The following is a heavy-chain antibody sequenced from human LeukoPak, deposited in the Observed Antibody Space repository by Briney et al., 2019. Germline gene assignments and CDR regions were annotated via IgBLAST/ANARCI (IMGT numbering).Heavy chain of an antibody. J-gene: IGHJ6*03. V-gene: IGHV3-48*03. CDR3: ARDVPYWHYYGSGSSYGYMDV. CDR1: GFTFSSYE. CDR2: ISSSGSAI. Sequence: PGGSLRLSCAASGFTFSSYEMNWVRQAPGKGLEWVSYISSSGSAIYYADSVKGRFTISRDNAKNSLYLQMNSLRAEDTAVYYCARDVPYWHYYGSGSSYGYMDVWGKGTTVTISS. D-gene: IGHD3-10*01.